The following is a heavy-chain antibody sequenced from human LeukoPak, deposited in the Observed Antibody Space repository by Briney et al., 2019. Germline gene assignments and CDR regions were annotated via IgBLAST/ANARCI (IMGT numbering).Heavy chain of an antibody. CDR2: TYYSGTT. V-gene: IGHV4-31*03. CDR1: GGSISSGGYY. CDR3: AKADTWAEYFQH. Sequence: PSETLSLTCTVSGGSISSGGYYWTWIRQHPGKGLEWIGYTYYSGTTYYNPSLKSRVTISVDTSKNQFSLKLSSVTAADTAVYYCAKADTWAEYFQHWGQGTLVTVSS. J-gene: IGHJ1*01.